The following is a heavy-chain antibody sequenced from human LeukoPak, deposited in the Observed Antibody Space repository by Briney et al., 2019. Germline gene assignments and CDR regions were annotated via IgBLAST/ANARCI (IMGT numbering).Heavy chain of an antibody. J-gene: IGHJ5*02. CDR2: INSDGSST. CDR1: GFTFSSYW. CDR3: ARDKTPGTILMVYAIRGKGFDP. V-gene: IGHV3-74*01. Sequence: GGSLRLSFAASGFTFSSYWMHWVRQAPGKGLVWVSRINSDGSSTSYADSVKGRFTISRDNAKNSLYLQMNRLRAEDTAVNYCARDKTPGTILMVYAIRGKGFDPWGQGTLVTVSS. D-gene: IGHD2-8*01.